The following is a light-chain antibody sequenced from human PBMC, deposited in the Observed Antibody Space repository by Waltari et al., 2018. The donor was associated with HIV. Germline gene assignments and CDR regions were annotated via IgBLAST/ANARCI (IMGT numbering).Light chain of an antibody. J-gene: IGKJ3*01. Sequence: DIVMTPSPATLSVSPGENATLTCRASQRVSSNLACYQQKPGQAPRLLIYGASTRATGTPARFSGSGSGTEFTLTISSLQSEDFAVYYCQQYNNWPLFTFGPGTKVDIK. CDR3: QQYNNWPLFT. CDR1: QRVSSN. CDR2: GAS. V-gene: IGKV3-15*01.